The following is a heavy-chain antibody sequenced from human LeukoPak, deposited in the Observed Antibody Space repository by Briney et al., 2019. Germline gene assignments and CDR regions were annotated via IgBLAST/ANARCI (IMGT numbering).Heavy chain of an antibody. Sequence: KPSETLSLTCTVTGGPISSGDYYWTWIRQPPGKGLEWIGFIYNTGSTYSNPSLESRLTISLDTSKNQFSLKLSSVTAADTAVYYCARQSAGMDVWGQGTTVTVSS. V-gene: IGHV4-30-4*01. CDR3: ARQSAGMDV. J-gene: IGHJ6*02. CDR1: GGPISSGDYY. CDR2: IYNTGST.